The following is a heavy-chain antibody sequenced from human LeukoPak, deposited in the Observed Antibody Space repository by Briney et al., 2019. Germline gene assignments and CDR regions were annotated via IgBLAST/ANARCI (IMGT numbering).Heavy chain of an antibody. Sequence: GGSLRLSCAASGFTFSSYSMHWVRQAPGEGLEYVSAISPHGSNTYYANSVKGRFTISRDNSKNTLYLQMGSLRAEDVAVYYCARVGLIDAFDIWGQGTVVTVSS. D-gene: IGHD3/OR15-3a*01. CDR2: ISPHGSNT. J-gene: IGHJ3*02. CDR3: ARVGLIDAFDI. CDR1: GFTFSSYS. V-gene: IGHV3-64*01.